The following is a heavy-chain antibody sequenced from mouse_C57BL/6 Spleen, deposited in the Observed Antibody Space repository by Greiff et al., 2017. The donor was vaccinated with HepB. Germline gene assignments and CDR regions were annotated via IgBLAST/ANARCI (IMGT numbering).Heavy chain of an antibody. V-gene: IGHV1-55*01. J-gene: IGHJ3*01. D-gene: IGHD1-1*01. CDR2: IYPGSGST. CDR1: GYTFTSYW. CDR3: ARSGCGSSYGWFAD. Sequence: QVQLQQPGAELVKPGASVKMSCKASGYTFTSYWITWVKQRPGQGLEWIGDIYPGSGSTNYNEKFKSKATLTVDTSSSTAYVQLSSLTSEDSAVYYGARSGCGSSYGWFADWGQGTLVTVSA.